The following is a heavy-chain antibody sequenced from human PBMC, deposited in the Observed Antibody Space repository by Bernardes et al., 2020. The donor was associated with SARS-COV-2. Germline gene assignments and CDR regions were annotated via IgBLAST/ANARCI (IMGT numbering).Heavy chain of an antibody. Sequence: GGSLRLSCAASGFTFSSYSMNWVRQAPGKGLEWVSYISSSSSTIYYADSVKGRFTISRDNAKNSLYLQMNSLRAEDTAVYYCARDIPYYSGYRKGGFDYWGQGTLVTVSS. CDR1: GFTFSSYS. CDR2: ISSSSSTI. J-gene: IGHJ4*02. CDR3: ARDIPYYSGYRKGGFDY. D-gene: IGHD5-12*01. V-gene: IGHV3-48*04.